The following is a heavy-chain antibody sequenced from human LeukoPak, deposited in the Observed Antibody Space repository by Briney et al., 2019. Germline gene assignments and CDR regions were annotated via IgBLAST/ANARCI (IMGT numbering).Heavy chain of an antibody. J-gene: IGHJ4*02. CDR3: ARGRTPYCRSTTSYARLDY. D-gene: IGHD2-2*01. CDR1: GFTFSNHA. V-gene: IGHV3-30*04. CDR2: ISFDKSTN. Sequence: GGSLRLSCAASGFTFSNHAMHWVRQGPGKGLEWVALISFDKSTNYYADSVKGRFTISRDNSKNTQYLQMNSLRPEDTAVYYCARGRTPYCRSTTSYARLDYWGQGTLVTVSS.